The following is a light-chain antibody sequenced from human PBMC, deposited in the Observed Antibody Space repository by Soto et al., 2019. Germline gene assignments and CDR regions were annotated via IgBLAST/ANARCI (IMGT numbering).Light chain of an antibody. CDR2: GAS. V-gene: IGKV3-15*01. J-gene: IGKJ2*01. Sequence: EIVMTQSPATLSVSPGERASLSCRASQSVGSNLAWYQQTAGQAPRLLIYGASTRATGIPGTFSGSGSVTGFTPAISSPQSEDFCVYYCQQYSNWPYTFGQGTKLEIK. CDR3: QQYSNWPYT. CDR1: QSVGSN.